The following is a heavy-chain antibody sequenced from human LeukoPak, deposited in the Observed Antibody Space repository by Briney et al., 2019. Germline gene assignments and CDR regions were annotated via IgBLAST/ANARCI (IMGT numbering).Heavy chain of an antibody. Sequence: GGSLRLSCAASGFTFSSCGMNWVRQVPGKGLEWLSYISSSGSTIYYADSVKGRFTISRDNAKNSLYLQMNSLRAEDTAVYYCARENYDSSGYAFDYRGQGTLVTVSS. CDR3: ARENYDSSGYAFDY. D-gene: IGHD3-22*01. J-gene: IGHJ4*02. CDR2: ISSSGSTI. CDR1: GFTFSSCG. V-gene: IGHV3-48*04.